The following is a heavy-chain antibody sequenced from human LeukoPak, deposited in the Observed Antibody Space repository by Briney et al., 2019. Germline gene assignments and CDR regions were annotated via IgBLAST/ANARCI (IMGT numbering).Heavy chain of an antibody. J-gene: IGHJ4*02. D-gene: IGHD3-10*01. CDR1: GGSISSSSYY. Sequence: SETLSLTCTVSGGSISSSSYYWGWIRQPPGKGLEWIGSIYYSGSTYYNPSLKSRVTISVDTSKNQFSLKLSSVTAADTAVYYCARLPAAYYYGSGSRKKLYYFDYWGQGTLVTVSS. V-gene: IGHV4-39*07. CDR3: ARLPAAYYYGSGSRKKLYYFDY. CDR2: IYYSGST.